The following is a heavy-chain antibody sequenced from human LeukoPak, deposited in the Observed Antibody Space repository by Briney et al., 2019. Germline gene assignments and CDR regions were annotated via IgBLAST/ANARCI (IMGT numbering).Heavy chain of an antibody. Sequence: ASVKVSCMVSGYTLTELSMHWVRQAPGKGLEWMGGFDPEDGETIYAQKFQGRVTMTEDTSTDTAYMELSSLRSEDTAVYYCARNPRIAAAGTGGFDYWGQGTLVTVSS. CDR3: ARNPRIAAAGTGGFDY. V-gene: IGHV1-24*01. CDR2: FDPEDGET. CDR1: GYTLTELS. D-gene: IGHD6-13*01. J-gene: IGHJ4*02.